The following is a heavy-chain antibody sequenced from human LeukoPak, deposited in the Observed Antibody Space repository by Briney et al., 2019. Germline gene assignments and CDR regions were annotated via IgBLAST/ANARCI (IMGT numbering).Heavy chain of an antibody. CDR2: IYYSGRT. Sequence: PSETLSLTCTVSGGSISSYYWSWIRQPPGKGLEWIGYIYYSGRTNYNPSLKSRVTISVDTSKNQFSLKLSSVTAADTAVYYCARDREELLWFGQGFDPWGQGTLVTVSS. J-gene: IGHJ5*02. V-gene: IGHV4-59*01. CDR1: GGSISSYY. D-gene: IGHD3-10*01. CDR3: ARDREELLWFGQGFDP.